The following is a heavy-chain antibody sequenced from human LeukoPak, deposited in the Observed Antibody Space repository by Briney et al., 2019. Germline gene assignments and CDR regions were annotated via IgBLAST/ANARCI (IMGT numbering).Heavy chain of an antibody. V-gene: IGHV4-59*08. CDR3: ARHYQPLLYPGAYFDY. CDR1: GFSISNYY. D-gene: IGHD2-2*02. CDR2: IYYSGST. J-gene: IGHJ4*02. Sequence: PSETLSLTCTGSGFSISNYYWSWIRQPPGKGLEWFGYIYYSGSTNYNPSLKSRVTISVDTSRNQFSLKLSSVTAADTAVYYCARHYQPLLYPGAYFDYWGQGTLVTVSS.